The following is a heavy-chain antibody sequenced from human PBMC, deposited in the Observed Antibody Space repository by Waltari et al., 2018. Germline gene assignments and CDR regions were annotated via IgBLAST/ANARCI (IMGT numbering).Heavy chain of an antibody. V-gene: IGHV4-39*02. CDR3: ARRSRDSSGHFYSDY. J-gene: IGHJ4*02. CDR2: ISYGGRT. Sequence: LQLQESGPGLVKPSETLSLTCTVSGDSISSNTYSWAWVRQPPGEGLGWIATISYGGRTYYKPSLKSRVTISIDTSKNHYSLVLTSVTAADTAVYYCARRSRDSSGHFYSDYWGQGTLVAVSS. CDR1: GDSISSNTYS. D-gene: IGHD3-22*01.